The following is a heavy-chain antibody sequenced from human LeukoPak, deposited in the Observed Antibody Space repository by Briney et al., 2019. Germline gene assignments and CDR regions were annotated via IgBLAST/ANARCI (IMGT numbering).Heavy chain of an antibody. J-gene: IGHJ6*03. CDR3: ARDRFYYMDV. V-gene: IGHV4-39*07. CDR2: IYYSGST. CDR1: GGSISSSSYY. Sequence: PSETLSLTCTVSGGSISSSSYYWGWIRQPPGKGLEWIGSIYYSGSTYYNPSLKSRVTISVDTSKNQFSLKLSSVTAADTAVYYCARDRFYYMDVWGKGTTVTVSS.